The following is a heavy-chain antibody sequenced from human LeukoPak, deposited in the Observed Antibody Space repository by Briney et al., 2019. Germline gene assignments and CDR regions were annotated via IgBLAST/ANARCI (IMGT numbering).Heavy chain of an antibody. V-gene: IGHV1-3*04. CDR3: ARDNIYGEFDY. CDR2: INTGNGNT. CDR1: GYTFTTNA. D-gene: IGHD4-17*01. Sequence: GASVKVSCKASGYTFTTNAIHWVRQAPGERLEWMGWINTGNGNTKYSQKFQGRVTITRDTSASTAYMELSSLRSEDTAVYYCARDNIYGEFDYWGQGTLVTVSS. J-gene: IGHJ4*02.